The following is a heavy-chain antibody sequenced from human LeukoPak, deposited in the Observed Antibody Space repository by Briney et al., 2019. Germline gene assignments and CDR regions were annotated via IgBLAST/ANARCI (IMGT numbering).Heavy chain of an antibody. Sequence: ASVKVSCKASGYTFTSYGISWVRQAPGQGLEWMGWISAYNGNTNYAQKLQGRVTMTTDTSTSTAYMELRSLRSDDTAVYYCARDRGYDILTGPYGYWGQGTLVTVSS. D-gene: IGHD3-9*01. CDR2: ISAYNGNT. J-gene: IGHJ4*02. V-gene: IGHV1-18*01. CDR1: GYTFTSYG. CDR3: ARDRGYDILTGPYGY.